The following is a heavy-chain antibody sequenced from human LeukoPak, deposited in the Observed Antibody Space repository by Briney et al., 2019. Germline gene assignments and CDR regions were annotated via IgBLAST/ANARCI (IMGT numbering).Heavy chain of an antibody. CDR1: GGSISSYY. J-gene: IGHJ5*02. CDR2: IYYSGST. CDR3: ARDKGSYYDILTGSPSGFDP. Sequence: KPSETLSLTCTVSGGSISSYYWSWIRQPPGKGLEWIGYIYYSGSTNYNPSLKSRVTISVDTSKNQFSLKLSPVTAADTAVYYCARDKGSYYDILTGSPSGFDPWGQGTLVTVSS. V-gene: IGHV4-59*01. D-gene: IGHD3-9*01.